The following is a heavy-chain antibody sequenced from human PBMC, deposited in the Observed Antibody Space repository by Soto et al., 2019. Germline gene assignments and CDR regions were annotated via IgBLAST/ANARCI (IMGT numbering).Heavy chain of an antibody. J-gene: IGHJ5*02. D-gene: IGHD3-10*01. CDR2: IYSSGST. CDR3: AGSMVRGVWSWFDP. Sequence: PSETLSLTCTGSGGSISSGSCYWSWIRQPPGKGLEWIGYIYSSGSTNYNPSLKSRVTISIATSKNQFSLKLSSVTAADTAVYYCAGSMVRGVWSWFDPRGQGTRVTVS. CDR1: GGSISSGSCY. V-gene: IGHV4-61*01.